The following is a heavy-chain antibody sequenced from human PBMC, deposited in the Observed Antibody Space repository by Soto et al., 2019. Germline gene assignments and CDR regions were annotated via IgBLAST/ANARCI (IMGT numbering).Heavy chain of an antibody. D-gene: IGHD6-13*01. J-gene: IGHJ6*02. CDR1: GYTFTSYG. CDR3: ARRQQLVRGGGMGYGMDV. V-gene: IGHV1-18*01. Sequence: QVQLVQSGAEVKKPGASVKVSCKASGYTFTSYGISWVRQAPGQGLEWMGWISAYNGNTNYAQKLQGRVTMTTDTSTSTADMELRSLRSDDTAVYYGARRQQLVRGGGMGYGMDVWGQGTTVTVSS. CDR2: ISAYNGNT.